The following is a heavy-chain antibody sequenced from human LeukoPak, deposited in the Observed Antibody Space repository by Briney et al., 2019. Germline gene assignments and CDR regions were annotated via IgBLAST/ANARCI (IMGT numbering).Heavy chain of an antibody. CDR1: GGSFSGYY. CDR3: ARGAAALFDY. V-gene: IGHV4-34*01. J-gene: IGHJ4*02. D-gene: IGHD2-2*01. CDR2: INHSGST. Sequence: PSETLSLTCAVYGGSFSGYYWSWIRQPPGKGLGWIGEINHSGSTNYNPSLKSRVTISVDTSKNQFSLKLSSVPAADTAVYYCARGAAALFDYWGQGTLVTVSS.